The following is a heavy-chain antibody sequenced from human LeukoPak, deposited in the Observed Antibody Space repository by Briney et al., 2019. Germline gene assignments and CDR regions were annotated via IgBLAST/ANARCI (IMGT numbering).Heavy chain of an antibody. Sequence: GGSLRLSCAASGFTFRRYAMSWVGQAPGKGLESVSALSGSGASTYSPDSVHRPFTISRHNSKNTLYLQMNSLRAEDTAVYYCAKSLYTIDYWGQGTLVTVSS. CDR3: AKSLYTIDY. V-gene: IGHV3-23*01. D-gene: IGHD3-16*01. J-gene: IGHJ4*02. CDR1: GFTFRRYA. CDR2: LSGSGAST.